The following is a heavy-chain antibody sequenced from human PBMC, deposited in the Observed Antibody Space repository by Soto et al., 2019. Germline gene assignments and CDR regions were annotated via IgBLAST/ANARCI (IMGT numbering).Heavy chain of an antibody. CDR2: IYYSGST. CDR3: ASYDYSNYGFDY. J-gene: IGHJ4*02. D-gene: IGHD4-4*01. CDR1: GGSISSGDYY. Sequence: SDTLSLTCAVYGGSISSGDYYWSWIRQPPGKGLEWIGYIYYSGSTYYNPSLKSRVTISVDTSKNQFSLKLSSVTAADTAVYYCASYDYSNYGFDYWGQGTLVNVSS. V-gene: IGHV4-30-4*02.